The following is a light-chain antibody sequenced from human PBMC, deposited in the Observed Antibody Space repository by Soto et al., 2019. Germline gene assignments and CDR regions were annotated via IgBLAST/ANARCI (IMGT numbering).Light chain of an antibody. J-gene: IGKJ1*01. V-gene: IGKV1-5*03. CDR1: QSISSW. CDR2: KAS. Sequence: DIRMTQSPSTLSASVGDRVTITCRASQSISSWLAWYQQKPGKAPKLLIYKASSLESGVPSRFSGSGSGTEFTLTISSLQPDDFATYYCQQYNSYSPPWTFGQGTKVEIK. CDR3: QQYNSYSPPWT.